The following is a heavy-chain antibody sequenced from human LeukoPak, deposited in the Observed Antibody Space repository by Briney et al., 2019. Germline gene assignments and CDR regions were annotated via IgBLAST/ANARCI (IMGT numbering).Heavy chain of an antibody. J-gene: IGHJ4*02. Sequence: ASVKVSCKASGYTFTGYYMHWVRQAPGQGLEWMGWINPNSGGTNYAQKFQGRVTMTRDTSISTAYMELSRLRSGDTAVYFCAGVISGYYDSSGYYYWGQGTLVTVSS. D-gene: IGHD3-22*01. CDR2: INPNSGGT. CDR1: GYTFTGYY. CDR3: AGVISGYYDSSGYYY. V-gene: IGHV1-2*02.